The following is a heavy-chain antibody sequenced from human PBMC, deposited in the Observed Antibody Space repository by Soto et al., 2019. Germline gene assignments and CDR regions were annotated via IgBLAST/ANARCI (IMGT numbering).Heavy chain of an antibody. J-gene: IGHJ4*02. Sequence: PSETLSLTCTVSGGSISSSSYYWGWIRQPPGKGLEWIGSIYYSGSTYYNPSLKSRVTISVDTSKNQFSLKLSSVTAADTAVYYCAGGYSSGWHTLDYWGQGTLVTVSS. CDR1: GGSISSSSYY. V-gene: IGHV4-39*01. D-gene: IGHD6-19*01. CDR3: AGGYSSGWHTLDY. CDR2: IYYSGST.